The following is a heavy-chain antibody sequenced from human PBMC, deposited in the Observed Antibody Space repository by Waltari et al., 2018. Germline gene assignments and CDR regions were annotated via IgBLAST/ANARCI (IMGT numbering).Heavy chain of an antibody. J-gene: IGHJ4*02. V-gene: IGHV3-23*01. CDR1: GFTFSSYA. CDR2: ISGSCGST. Sequence: EVQLLESGGGLVQPGGSLRLSCAASGFTFSSYAMSWVRQAPGKVLEWLSAISGSCGSTYYADSVKGRFTISRDNSKNTLYLQMNSLRSDDTAVYYCAKEDQSGSYGYWGQGTLVTVSS. CDR3: AKEDQSGSYGY. D-gene: IGHD1-26*01.